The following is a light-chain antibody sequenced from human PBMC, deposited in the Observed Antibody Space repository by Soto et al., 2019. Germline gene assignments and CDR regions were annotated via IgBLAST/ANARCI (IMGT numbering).Light chain of an antibody. Sequence: ESVLTQSPGTLSLSPGERATLSCSASQSVTNGYFAWYQQKPGQAPRLLIYGISNRATGIPDRFSGSGSGTDFTLTISSLEPEDFVVYYCQQYSSLPHTFGQGTKLEVK. CDR2: GIS. J-gene: IGKJ2*01. CDR1: QSVTNGY. V-gene: IGKV3-20*01. CDR3: QQYSSLPHT.